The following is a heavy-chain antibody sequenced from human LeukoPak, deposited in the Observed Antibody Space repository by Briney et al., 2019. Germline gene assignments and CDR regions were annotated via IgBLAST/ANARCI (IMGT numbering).Heavy chain of an antibody. CDR1: GFTFSSYT. CDR3: ARKGDAFDF. Sequence: PGGSLRLSCAASGFTFSSYTMNWVRQAPGKGLEWVSSISSNSDYIYYADSMKGRLTISRDNTKNSLYLQMDSLRAEDTAVYYCARKGDAFDFWGQGTMVTVSS. J-gene: IGHJ3*01. V-gene: IGHV3-21*01. CDR2: ISSNSDYI.